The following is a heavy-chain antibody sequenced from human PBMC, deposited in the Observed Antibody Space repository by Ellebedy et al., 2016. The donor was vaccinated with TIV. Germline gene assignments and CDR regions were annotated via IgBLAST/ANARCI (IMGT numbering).Heavy chain of an antibody. D-gene: IGHD1-1*01. J-gene: IGHJ3*02. Sequence: SETLSLTXTVSGGFIRDIYYWGWVRQPPGKGLEWIGTLDYGVNVHYNPSLQSRVSISADTSNNQFSLKLGSVTAADTATYHCARQTPTGNVGRGFFDIWGQGTVVTVSS. CDR2: LDYGVNV. V-gene: IGHV4-39*01. CDR1: GGFIRDIYY. CDR3: ARQTPTGNVGRGFFDI.